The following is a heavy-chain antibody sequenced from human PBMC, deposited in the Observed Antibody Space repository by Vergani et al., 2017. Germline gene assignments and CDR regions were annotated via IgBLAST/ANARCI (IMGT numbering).Heavy chain of an antibody. D-gene: IGHD6-13*01. CDR2: ISGSGGST. V-gene: IGHV3-23*01. CDR1: GFTFSSYA. CDR3: ARDIGGSSWYLPGGIPGHVAFDI. J-gene: IGHJ3*02. Sequence: EVQLLESGGGLVQPGGSLRLSCAASGFTFSSYAMSWVRQAPGKGLEWVSAISGSGGSTYYADSVKGRFTISRDNSKNTLYLQMNSLRAEDTAVYYCARDIGGSSWYLPGGIPGHVAFDIWGQGTMVTVSS.